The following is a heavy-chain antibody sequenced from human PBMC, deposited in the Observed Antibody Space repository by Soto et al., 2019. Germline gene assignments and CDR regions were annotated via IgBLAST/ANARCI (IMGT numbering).Heavy chain of an antibody. V-gene: IGHV3-33*01. CDR2: IWYDGSNK. Sequence: PGGSLSLSCAASGFTFSSYGMHWVRQAPGKGLEWVAVIWYDGSNKYYADSVKGRFTISRDNSKNTLYLQMNSLRAEDTAVYYCARVAGGDYLQDYYYYYMDVWGKGTTVTVSS. CDR1: GFTFSSYG. CDR3: ARVAGGDYLQDYYYYYMDV. D-gene: IGHD4-17*01. J-gene: IGHJ6*03.